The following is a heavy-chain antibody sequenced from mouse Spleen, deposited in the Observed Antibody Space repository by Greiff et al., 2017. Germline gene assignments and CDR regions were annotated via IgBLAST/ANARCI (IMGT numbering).Heavy chain of an antibody. CDR1: GFAFSSYW. J-gene: IGHJ3*01. V-gene: IGHV1-80*01. CDR2: IYPGDGDT. Sequence: QVQLQQSGAELVKPGASVKISCKASGFAFSSYWMNWVKQRPGKGLEWIGQIYPGDGDTNYNGKFKGKATLTADKSSTTAYMQLSSLTSEDSAVYFCAREGTGACFAYWGQGTLVTVSA. CDR3: AREGTGACFAY. D-gene: IGHD3-3*01.